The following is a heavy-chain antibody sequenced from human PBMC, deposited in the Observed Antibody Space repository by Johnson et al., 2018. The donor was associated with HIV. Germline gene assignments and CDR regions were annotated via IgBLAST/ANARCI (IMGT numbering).Heavy chain of an antibody. V-gene: IGHV3-30-3*01. D-gene: IGHD2-15*01. CDR1: GFTFSSYA. Sequence: QMMLVESGGGVVQTGRSLRLSCAASGFTFSSYAMHWVRQAPGKGLEWVALISYDGPNKYYADSVKGRFTISRDNSKNTLYLQMNSLRAEDTAVYYCAKEEDIWRLGLYRAFDIWGQGTMVTVSS. CDR3: AKEEDIWRLGLYRAFDI. J-gene: IGHJ3*02. CDR2: ISYDGPNK.